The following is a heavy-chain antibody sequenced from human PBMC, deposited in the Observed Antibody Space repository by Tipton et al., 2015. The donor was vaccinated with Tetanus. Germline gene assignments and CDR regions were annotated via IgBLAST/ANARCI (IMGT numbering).Heavy chain of an antibody. D-gene: IGHD5-18*01. CDR3: ARIHDQGSAMAEFDY. J-gene: IGHJ4*02. CDR2: IYPGDSDT. Sequence: QLVQSGAEVKKPGESLKISCKGSGYSFTSYWIGWVRQMPGKGLEWMGIIYPGDSDTRYSPAFQGKVTISADKSISTAYLQWSSLKASDTATYYCARIHDQGSAMAEFDYWGQGTLVTVSS. CDR1: GYSFTSYW. V-gene: IGHV5-51*01.